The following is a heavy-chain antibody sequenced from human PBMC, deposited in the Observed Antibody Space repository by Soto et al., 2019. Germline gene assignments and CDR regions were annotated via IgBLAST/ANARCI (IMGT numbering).Heavy chain of an antibody. D-gene: IGHD2-2*02. J-gene: IGHJ3*02. CDR3: VREGRSSTSCNTGCAFDI. CDR2: ISRSGSPI. Sequence: QVQLVESGGGLVRPGGSLRLSCAASGFTSWDYHMSWIRQAPGKGLEWVSYISRSGSPIYYADSVKGRFTISRDNAENSLYLQMNSLRAEDTAVYYCVREGRSSTSCNTGCAFDIWGQGTMVTVSS. CDR1: GFTSWDYH. V-gene: IGHV3-11*01.